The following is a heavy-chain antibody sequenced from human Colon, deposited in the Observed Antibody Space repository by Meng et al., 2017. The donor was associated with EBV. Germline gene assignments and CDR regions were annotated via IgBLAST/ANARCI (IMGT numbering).Heavy chain of an antibody. CDR2: IHSSGST. Sequence: GHLRVSGAGLVKRSETLSLTCTVSGGSIRRGGYSWSWFRQHPGKGLEWIGYIHSSGSTYYNPSLRSRLTISVDTSKNQFSRKLSSVTAADTAVYYCARASYGSGSPLGESWFDPWGQGTLVTVSS. D-gene: IGHD3-10*01. CDR1: GGSIRRGGYS. V-gene: IGHV4-31*03. CDR3: ARASYGSGSPLGESWFDP. J-gene: IGHJ5*02.